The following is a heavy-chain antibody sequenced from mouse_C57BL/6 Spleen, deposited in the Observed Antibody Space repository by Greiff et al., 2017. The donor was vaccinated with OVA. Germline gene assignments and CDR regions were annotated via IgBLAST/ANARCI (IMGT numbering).Heavy chain of an antibody. CDR3: AREAAQAPDY. D-gene: IGHD3-2*02. J-gene: IGHJ2*01. CDR1: GFNIKDYY. CDR2: IDPEDGDT. Sequence: VQLQQSGAELVKPGASVKLSCTASGFNIKDYYMHWVKQRTEQGLEWIGRIDPEDGDTKYAPKFQGKATIPADTSSHTAYLQLSSLTSKDTAVDYCAREAAQAPDYWGQGTTLTVSS. V-gene: IGHV14-2*01.